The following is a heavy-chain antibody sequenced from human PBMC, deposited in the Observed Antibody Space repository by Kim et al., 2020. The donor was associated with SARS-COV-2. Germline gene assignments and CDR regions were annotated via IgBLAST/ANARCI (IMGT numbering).Heavy chain of an antibody. D-gene: IGHD4-17*01. V-gene: IGHV1-69*13. Sequence: SVKVSCKASGGTFSSYAISWVRQAPGQGLEWMGGIIPIFGTANYAQKFQGRVTITADESTSTAYMELSSLRSEDTAVYYCASRLFTVAFNAFDIWGQGTMVTVSS. CDR2: IIPIFGTA. CDR1: GGTFSSYA. CDR3: ASRLFTVAFNAFDI. J-gene: IGHJ3*02.